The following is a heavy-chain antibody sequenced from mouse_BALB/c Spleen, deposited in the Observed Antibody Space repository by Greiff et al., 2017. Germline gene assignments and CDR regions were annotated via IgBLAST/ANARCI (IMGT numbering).Heavy chain of an antibody. Sequence: VMLVESGPGLVAPSQSLSITCTVSGFSLTGYGVNWVRQPPGKGLEWLGMIWGDGSTDYNSALKSRLSISKDNSKSQVFLKMNSLQTDDTARYYCARDRSAYYYAMDYWGQGTSVTVSS. D-gene: IGHD2-14*01. CDR2: IWGDGST. CDR3: ARDRSAYYYAMDY. J-gene: IGHJ4*01. CDR1: GFSLTGYG. V-gene: IGHV2-6-7*01.